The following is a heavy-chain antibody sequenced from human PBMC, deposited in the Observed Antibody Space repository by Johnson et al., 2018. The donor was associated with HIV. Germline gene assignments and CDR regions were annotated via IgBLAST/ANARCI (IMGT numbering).Heavy chain of an antibody. J-gene: IGHJ3*02. D-gene: IGHD6-13*01. CDR1: GFTFSSYW. CDR2: IKQDGSEK. Sequence: VQLVESGGGLVQPGGSLRLSCAASGFTFSSYWMSWVRQAPGKGLEWVANIKQDGSEKYYVDSVKGRFTISRDNSENTLYMEMNNLRTEETAVYYCAKVAAAAGTRDALDMWGQGTMVTVSS. CDR3: AKVAAAAGTRDALDM. V-gene: IGHV3-7*01.